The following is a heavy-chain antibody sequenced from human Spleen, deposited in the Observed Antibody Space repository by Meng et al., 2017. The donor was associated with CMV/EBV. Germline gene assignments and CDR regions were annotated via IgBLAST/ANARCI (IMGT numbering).Heavy chain of an antibody. D-gene: IGHD3-22*01. J-gene: IGHJ4*02. CDR1: GYTFTSYY. CDR2: INPSGGST. V-gene: IGHV1-46*01. CDR3: ARPPSEFSSGYYYGY. Sequence: QGQVGKSGVEVKKPGASVKVSCKASGYTFTSYYMHWVRQAPGQGLEWMGIINPSGGSTSYAQKFQGRVTMTRDTSTSTVYMELSSLRSEDTAVYYCARPPSEFSSGYYYGYWGQGTLVTVAS.